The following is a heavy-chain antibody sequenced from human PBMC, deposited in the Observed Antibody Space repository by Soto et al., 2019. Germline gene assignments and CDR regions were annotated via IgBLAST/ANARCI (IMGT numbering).Heavy chain of an antibody. Sequence: GGSLRLSCAASGFTFSSYAMHWVRQAPGKGLEWVAVISYDGSNKYYADSVKGRFTISRDNSKNTLYLQMNSLRAEDTAVYYCARPPGSNNWNYDYYFDYWGQGTLVTVSS. D-gene: IGHD1-7*01. CDR3: ARPPGSNNWNYDYYFDY. V-gene: IGHV3-30-3*01. CDR1: GFTFSSYA. CDR2: ISYDGSNK. J-gene: IGHJ4*02.